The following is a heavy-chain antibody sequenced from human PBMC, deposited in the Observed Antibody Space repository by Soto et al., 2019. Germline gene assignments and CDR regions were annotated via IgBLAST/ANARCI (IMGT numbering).Heavy chain of an antibody. D-gene: IGHD3-22*01. CDR2: IIPIFGTA. V-gene: IGHV1-69*13. CDR1: GGTFSSYA. CDR3: AGGSYYYDSSGYYFDY. J-gene: IGHJ4*02. Sequence: ASVKVSCTASGGTFSSYAISWVRQAPGQGLEWMGGIIPIFGTANYAQKFQGRVTITADESTSTAYMELSSLRSEDTAVYYCAGGSYYYDSSGYYFDYWGQGTLVTVSS.